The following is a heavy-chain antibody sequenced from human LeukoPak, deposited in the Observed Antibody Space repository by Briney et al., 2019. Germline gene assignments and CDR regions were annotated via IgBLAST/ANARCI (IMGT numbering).Heavy chain of an antibody. D-gene: IGHD3-22*01. V-gene: IGHV3-23*01. Sequence: GGSLRLSCAASGFIFSSYAMSWVRQAPGKGLEWVSAISGSGGSTYYADSVKGRFTISRDNSKNTLYLQMNSLRAEDTAVYYCAQDSNSTYNYDSSGYEDAFDIWGQGTMVTVSS. CDR1: GFIFSSYA. CDR2: ISGSGGST. CDR3: AQDSNSTYNYDSSGYEDAFDI. J-gene: IGHJ3*02.